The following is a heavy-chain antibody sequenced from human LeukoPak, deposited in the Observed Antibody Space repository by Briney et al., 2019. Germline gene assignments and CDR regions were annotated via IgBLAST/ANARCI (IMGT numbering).Heavy chain of an antibody. V-gene: IGHV4-59*01. CDR2: TYYSGST. D-gene: IGHD4-11*01. J-gene: IGHJ6*02. CDR3: ARGGLQDRYYYYGMDV. Sequence: PSETLSLTCTVSGGSISSYYWSWIRQPPGKGLEWIGYTYYSGSTNYNPSLKSRVTISVDTSKNQFSLKLSSVTAADTAVYYCARGGLQDRYYYYGMDVWGQGTTVTVSS. CDR1: GGSISSYY.